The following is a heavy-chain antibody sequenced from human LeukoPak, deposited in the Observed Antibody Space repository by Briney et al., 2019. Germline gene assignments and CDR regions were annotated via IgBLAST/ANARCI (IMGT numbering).Heavy chain of an antibody. CDR3: ARDHVYGGADY. V-gene: IGHV3-7*03. J-gene: IGHJ4*02. CDR1: RFTFSFYW. D-gene: IGHD5/OR15-5a*01. Sequence: GGSLRLSCAASRFTFSFYWMTWVRQAPGKGLEWVANIKGDGTEKSYVDSVKGRFTISRDNSKSSLFLQMNSLRTEDTALYYCARDHVYGGADYWGQGTLVTVSS. CDR2: IKGDGTEK.